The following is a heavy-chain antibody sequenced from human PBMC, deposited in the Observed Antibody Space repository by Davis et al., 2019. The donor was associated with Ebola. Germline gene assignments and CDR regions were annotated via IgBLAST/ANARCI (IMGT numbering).Heavy chain of an antibody. CDR1: GFTFSSYS. V-gene: IGHV3-21*01. CDR2: ISSSSSYI. D-gene: IGHD6-6*01. Sequence: GESLKISCAASGFTFSSYSMNWVRQAPGKGLEWVSSISSSSSYIYYADSVKGRFTISRDNAKNSLYLQMNSLRAEDTAVYYCAASGARIAARLERGGGMDVWGQGTTVTVSS. J-gene: IGHJ6*02. CDR3: AASGARIAARLERGGGMDV.